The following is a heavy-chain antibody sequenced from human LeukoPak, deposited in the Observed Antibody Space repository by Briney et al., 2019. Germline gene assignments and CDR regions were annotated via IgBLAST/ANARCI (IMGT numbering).Heavy chain of an antibody. D-gene: IGHD6-19*01. CDR3: ARVNVPCSSGWLFDY. CDR2: ISYIGST. CDR1: GGSISGYY. Sequence: SETLSLTCTVSGGSISGYYWSWIRQPPGKGLEYIGYISYIGSTNYNPSLKSRVTISVDTSKNQFSLKLSSVTAADTAIYYCARVNVPCSSGWLFDYWGQGTLVTVSS. J-gene: IGHJ4*02. V-gene: IGHV4-59*01.